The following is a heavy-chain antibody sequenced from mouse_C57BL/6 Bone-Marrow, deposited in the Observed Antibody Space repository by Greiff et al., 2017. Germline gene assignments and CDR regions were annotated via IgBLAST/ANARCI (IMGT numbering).Heavy chain of an antibody. CDR1: GYTFTSYD. D-gene: IGHD1-1*01. J-gene: IGHJ1*03. Sequence: VQLQQSGPELVKPGASVKLSCKASGYTFTSYDINWVKPRPGQGLEWIGWLYPSDGSPKYNEKFKGKATLTVDTSASTAYMELHSLTSEDSAVYVCARDYGSSYWYFDVWGTGTTVTGSS. CDR2: LYPSDGSP. V-gene: IGHV1-85*01. CDR3: ARDYGSSYWYFDV.